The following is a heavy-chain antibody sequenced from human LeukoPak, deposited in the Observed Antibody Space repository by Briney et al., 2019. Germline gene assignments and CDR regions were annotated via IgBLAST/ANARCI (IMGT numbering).Heavy chain of an antibody. CDR1: GFTFSVYW. D-gene: IGHD3-22*01. V-gene: IGHV3-74*01. J-gene: IGHJ4*02. Sequence: GGSLSLSCAASGFTFSVYWMHWVRHAPGKGLVWVSRINSDGTDTNYADSVKGRFTIYRDNAKNTLYLQMNSLRAEDTAVYHCARGDYDYDRSAYHYSFDYWGQGSLVTVSS. CDR2: INSDGTDT. CDR3: ARGDYDYDRSAYHYSFDY.